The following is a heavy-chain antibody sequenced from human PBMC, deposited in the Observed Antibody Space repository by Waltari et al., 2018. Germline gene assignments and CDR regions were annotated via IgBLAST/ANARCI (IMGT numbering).Heavy chain of an antibody. CDR3: ARISGLDYATPM. V-gene: IGHV4-34*01. Sequence: QVQLQQWGAGLLKPSETLSLTGGVRGGSFGSYYWSWIRQSPGKGLEWIGEINHAGNIHYNPSFKSRVTMSIDTARNQFSLEVKSVIAADTAVYFCARISGLDYATPMWGLGTVVTVSS. J-gene: IGHJ3*01. D-gene: IGHD5-12*01. CDR2: INHAGNI. CDR1: GGSFGSYY.